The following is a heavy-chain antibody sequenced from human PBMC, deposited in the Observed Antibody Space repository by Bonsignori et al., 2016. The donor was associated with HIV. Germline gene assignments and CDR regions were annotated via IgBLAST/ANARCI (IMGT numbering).Heavy chain of an antibody. CDR3: AKVFRRVRGVDDAFDI. V-gene: IGHV3-23*03. J-gene: IGHJ3*02. CDR2: IYSGGSFT. D-gene: IGHD3-10*01. Sequence: WIRQPPGKGLEWVSVIYSGGSFTYYGDSVRGRFTISRDNSKNTLYLQMNSLRAEDTAVYYCAKVFRRVRGVDDAFDIWGQGTMVTVSS.